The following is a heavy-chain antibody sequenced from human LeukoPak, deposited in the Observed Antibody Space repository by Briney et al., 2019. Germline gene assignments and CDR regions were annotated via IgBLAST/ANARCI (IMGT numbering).Heavy chain of an antibody. D-gene: IGHD3-22*01. Sequence: GGSLRLSCVASGFIFNNFGMTWVRQAPGRGLEWVSSISGTGGSTHYADSVKGRFTISRDNSKNTLYLQMNSLRAGDTAVYYCAKSSYYDSSGFYREYYFDYGGQGTLVPVSS. V-gene: IGHV3-23*01. CDR1: GFIFNNFG. CDR3: AKSSYYDSSGFYREYYFDY. CDR2: ISGTGGST. J-gene: IGHJ4*02.